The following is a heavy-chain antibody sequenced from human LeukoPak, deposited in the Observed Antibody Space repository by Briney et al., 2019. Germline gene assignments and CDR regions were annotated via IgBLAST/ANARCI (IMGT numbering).Heavy chain of an antibody. CDR2: ISSSGCTI. J-gene: IGHJ3*02. CDR3: ARESPRTFDI. V-gene: IGHV3-48*03. Sequence: GGSLRLPCAASGFTFSSYEMNWVRRAPGKGLEWVSYISSSGCTIYYADSVKGRFTISRDNAKNSLYLQMNSLRAEDTAVYYCARESPRTFDIWGQGTMVTVSS. CDR1: GFTFSSYE.